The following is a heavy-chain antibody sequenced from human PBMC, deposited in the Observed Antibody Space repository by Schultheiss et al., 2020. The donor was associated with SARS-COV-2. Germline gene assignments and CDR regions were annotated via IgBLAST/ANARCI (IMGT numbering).Heavy chain of an antibody. V-gene: IGHV4-31*03. CDR1: GGSISSGGYY. D-gene: IGHD6-6*01. CDR3: ARGGYSSSSGYYYYYYYRDV. CDR2: IYYSGST. J-gene: IGHJ6*03. Sequence: LSLTCTVSGGSISSGGYYWSWIRQHPGKGLEWIGYIYYSGSTYYNPSLKSRVTISVDTSKNQFSLKLSSVTAADTDVYYCARGGYSSSSGYYYYYYYRDVWGKGTTVTVSS.